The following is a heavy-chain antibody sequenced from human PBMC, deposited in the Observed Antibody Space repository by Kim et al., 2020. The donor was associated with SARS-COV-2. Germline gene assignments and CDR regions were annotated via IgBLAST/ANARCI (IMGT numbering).Heavy chain of an antibody. Sequence: SETLSLTCTVSGGSISSGGYYWSWIRQHPGQGLEWIGYIYYSGSTYYNPSLKSRVTISVDTSKNQFSLKLSSVTAADTAVYYCARAPGLGNMIVGVTYFVYGGREPLDTVSS. CDR3: ARAPGLGNMIVGVTYFVY. V-gene: IGHV4-31*03. J-gene: IGHJ4*02. CDR2: IYYSGST. CDR1: GGSISSGGYY. D-gene: IGHD3-22*01.